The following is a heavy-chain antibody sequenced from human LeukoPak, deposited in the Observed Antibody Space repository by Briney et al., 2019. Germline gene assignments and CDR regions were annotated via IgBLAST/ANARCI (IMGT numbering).Heavy chain of an antibody. CDR2: IKQDGSEK. D-gene: IGHD3-22*01. CDR1: GFTFSSHW. J-gene: IGHJ4*02. Sequence: GGSLRLSCAASGFTFSSHWMSWARQAPGKGLEWVAHIKQDGSEKYYVDSVKGRFTISRDNAKNSLFLQMNGLRAEDTAVYYCARRQTEYYYDSSGSVFDSWGQGTLVTVSS. V-gene: IGHV3-7*01. CDR3: ARRQTEYYYDSSGSVFDS.